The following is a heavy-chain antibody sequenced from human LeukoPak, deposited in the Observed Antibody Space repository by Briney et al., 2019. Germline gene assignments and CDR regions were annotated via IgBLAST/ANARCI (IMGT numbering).Heavy chain of an antibody. V-gene: IGHV4-38-2*01. CDR1: GYSISHGYY. CDR3: ARWVSSNRNWSAP. J-gene: IGHJ5*02. CDR2: VYHTGNA. Sequence: TSETLSLTCAVSGYSISHGYYWGWVRQPPGKGLEWIGVVYHTGNAYYNPSLKSRVTTSVDTSNNQFSLRVTSLTAADMAVYYCARWVSSNRNWSAPWGQGTLVIVSS. D-gene: IGHD6-13*01.